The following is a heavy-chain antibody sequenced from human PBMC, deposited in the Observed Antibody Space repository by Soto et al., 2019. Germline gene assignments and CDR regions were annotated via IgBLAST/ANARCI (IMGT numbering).Heavy chain of an antibody. Sequence: EVQLVESGGGLVQPGGSLRLSCAASGFTLSPYWMDWVRQTPGKGLVWVSRINAEGNTIYADSVKGRFTISRDNVKNMLYLQMTSPRAEDTAVYFCARRSNTAFNPWGQGTLVTVSS. J-gene: IGHJ5*02. CDR3: ARRSNTAFNP. D-gene: IGHD2-21*02. CDR1: GFTLSPYW. CDR2: INAEGNT. V-gene: IGHV3-74*01.